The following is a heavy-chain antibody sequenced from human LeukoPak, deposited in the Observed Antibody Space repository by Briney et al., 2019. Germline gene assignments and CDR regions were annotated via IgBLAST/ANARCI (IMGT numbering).Heavy chain of an antibody. CDR2: INWNGGST. CDR1: GSTFDDHG. CDR3: AMGDSRGWYFDY. D-gene: IGHD6-19*01. V-gene: IGHV3-20*04. J-gene: IGHJ4*02. Sequence: GGSLRLSCAASGSTFDDHGMSWVRHVPGKGQEWVAGINWNGGSTGYADSVKGRFTISRDNAKNSLFLQMNSLRAEDTALYYCAMGDSRGWYFDYWGQGTLVTVSS.